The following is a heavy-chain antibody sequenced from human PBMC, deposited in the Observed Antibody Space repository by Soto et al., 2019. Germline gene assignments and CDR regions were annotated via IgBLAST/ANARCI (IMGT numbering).Heavy chain of an antibody. CDR1: GCTFSSYG. CDR3: AKVIVSSSSLGYYYYYGMDV. D-gene: IGHD6-6*01. V-gene: IGHV3-23*01. Sequence: EESLTLSCAASGCTFSSYGMHWVRQDPGKGLVWVSAISGSCGSTYYADSVKGRFTISRDNSKNTLYLQMNSLRAEDTAVYYCAKVIVSSSSLGYYYYYGMDVWGQGTTVTVSS. CDR2: ISGSCGST. J-gene: IGHJ6*02.